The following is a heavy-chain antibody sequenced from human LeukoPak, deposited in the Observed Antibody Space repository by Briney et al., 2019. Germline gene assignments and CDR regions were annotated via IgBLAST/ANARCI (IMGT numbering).Heavy chain of an antibody. CDR1: GASLSGRGYY. Sequence: SETLSLTCTVSGASLSGRGYYWGWIRQPPGKGLEWIGSIYSSGSTYYNASLQSRVTISIETSKNQISLRLSSVTAADTAMYYCAKSGGYGLIDYWGQGTLVTVSS. V-gene: IGHV4-39*01. CDR3: AKSGGYGLIDY. D-gene: IGHD1-26*01. J-gene: IGHJ4*02. CDR2: IYSSGST.